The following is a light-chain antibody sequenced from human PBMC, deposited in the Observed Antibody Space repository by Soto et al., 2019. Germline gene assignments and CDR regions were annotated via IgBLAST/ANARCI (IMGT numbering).Light chain of an antibody. CDR1: QDIRNF. V-gene: IGKV1-27*01. Sequence: DIQMTQSPTSLSASVGDRVTITCRASQDIRNFVAWYKQKPGKAPKLLIYAASTLQSGVPFRFSGSGSGTDFTLTINSLQPEDVATYSCQKYSSVPVFGPGTKVEIK. CDR3: QKYSSVPV. J-gene: IGKJ3*01. CDR2: AAS.